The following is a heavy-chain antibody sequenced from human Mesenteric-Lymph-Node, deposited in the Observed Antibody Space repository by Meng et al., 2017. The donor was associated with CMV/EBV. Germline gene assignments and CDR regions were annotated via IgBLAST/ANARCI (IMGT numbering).Heavy chain of an antibody. Sequence: GSVGSGSWWGWVRQPPGKGLEWIGEVSPTESINYNPSLKSRVTISTDKSKNQFSLKLNSVTAADTAVYFCARSRCTKSSCYTGTFDYWGQGTLVTVSS. D-gene: IGHD2-2*02. CDR2: VSPTESI. V-gene: IGHV4-4*01. CDR1: GSVGSGSW. J-gene: IGHJ4*02. CDR3: ARSRCTKSSCYTGTFDY.